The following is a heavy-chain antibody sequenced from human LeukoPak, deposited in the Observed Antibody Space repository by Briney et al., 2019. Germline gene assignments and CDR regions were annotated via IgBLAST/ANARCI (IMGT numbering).Heavy chain of an antibody. CDR3: AKGEGPLGYCDITSCYEGFDY. V-gene: IGHV3-23*01. D-gene: IGHD2-2*01. Sequence: PGGSLRLSCVASGFTFSSYAMSWVRQAPGKGLEWDSGISGSGGSTYYADSGKGRFTISRDNSKNTLYLQMNSLRAEDTAVYYWAKGEGPLGYCDITSCYEGFDYWGQGTLVTVSS. CDR1: GFTFSSYA. J-gene: IGHJ4*02. CDR2: ISGSGGST.